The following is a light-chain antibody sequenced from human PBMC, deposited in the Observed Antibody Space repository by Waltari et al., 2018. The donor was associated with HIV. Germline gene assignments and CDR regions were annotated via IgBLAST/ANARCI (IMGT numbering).Light chain of an antibody. CDR3: SVYLSSGTLV. J-gene: IGLJ2*01. CDR1: AGDLDSYNY. CDR2: DAS. V-gene: IGLV2-14*01. Sequence: QSALAQPASVSGSLGQSISISCVARAGDLDSYNYVSWFQHRPSEAPKLVIFDASGRPSGIPSRFSGSKSGNTASLTISDLQADDEADYYCSVYLSSGTLVFGGGTKVTVL.